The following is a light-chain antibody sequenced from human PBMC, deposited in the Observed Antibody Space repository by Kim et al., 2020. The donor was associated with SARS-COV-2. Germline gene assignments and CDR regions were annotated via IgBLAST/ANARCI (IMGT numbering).Light chain of an antibody. CDR3: QQYNNYPLT. V-gene: IGKV1-5*03. CDR1: QSINSW. J-gene: IGKJ2*01. Sequence: DIQMTQSPSTLSASVGDRVTITCRASQSINSWLAWYQQKPGKAPKLLVYKASNLESGVPSRFSGSGSGTEFTLTIRSLQPDDFATYYGQQYNNYPLTFGQGTKLEI. CDR2: KAS.